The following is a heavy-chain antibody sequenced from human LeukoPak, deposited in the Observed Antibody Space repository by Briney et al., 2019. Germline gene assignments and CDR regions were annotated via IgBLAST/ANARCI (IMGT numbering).Heavy chain of an antibody. CDR3: ARVRADAFDI. Sequence: SETLSLTCTVSGGSLSSFFWSWIRQPAGKVLEWIGRIYSTGSTNYNPSLKSRVTMSVDTSKNQFSLNLRSVTAADTAMYYCARVRADAFDIWGQGTMVTVSS. J-gene: IGHJ3*02. V-gene: IGHV4-4*07. CDR1: GGSLSSFF. CDR2: IYSTGST.